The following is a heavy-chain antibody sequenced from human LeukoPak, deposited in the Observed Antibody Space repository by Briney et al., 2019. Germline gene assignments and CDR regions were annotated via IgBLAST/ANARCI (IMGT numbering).Heavy chain of an antibody. CDR3: ARVFILTGYYISYYFDY. D-gene: IGHD3-9*01. Sequence: GESLKISCKGSGYSFTSYWISWVRQMPGKGLEWMGRIDPSDSYTNYSPSFQGHVTISADESISTAYLQWSSLKASDTAMYYCARVFILTGYYISYYFDYWGQGTLVTVSS. CDR1: GYSFTSYW. J-gene: IGHJ4*02. CDR2: IDPSDSYT. V-gene: IGHV5-10-1*01.